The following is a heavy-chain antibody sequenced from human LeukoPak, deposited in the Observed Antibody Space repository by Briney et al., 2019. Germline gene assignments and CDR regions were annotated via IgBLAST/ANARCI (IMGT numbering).Heavy chain of an antibody. V-gene: IGHV1-58*02. CDR2: IVVGSGNT. D-gene: IGHD3-22*01. CDR3: AAGRISMIVTPDALDI. CDR1: GYTFTSYY. Sequence: ASVKVSCKASGYTFTSYYMHWVRQAPGQGLEWIGWIVVGSGNTNYAQKFQERVTITRDMSTSTAYMELSSLRSEDTAVYYCAAGRISMIVTPDALDIWGQGTMVTVSS. J-gene: IGHJ3*02.